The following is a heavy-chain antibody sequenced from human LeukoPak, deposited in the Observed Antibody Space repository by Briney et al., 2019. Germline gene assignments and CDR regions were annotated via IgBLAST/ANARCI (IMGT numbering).Heavy chain of an antibody. J-gene: IGHJ3*02. CDR3: ARDARRKVGATIADAFDI. Sequence: ASVKVSCKASGYTFTSYGISWVRQAPGQGLEWMGWISAYNGNTNYAQKPQGRVTMTTDTSTSTAYMELRSMRSDDTAVYYCARDARRKVGATIADAFDIWGQGTMVTVSS. CDR2: ISAYNGNT. V-gene: IGHV1-18*01. CDR1: GYTFTSYG. D-gene: IGHD1-26*01.